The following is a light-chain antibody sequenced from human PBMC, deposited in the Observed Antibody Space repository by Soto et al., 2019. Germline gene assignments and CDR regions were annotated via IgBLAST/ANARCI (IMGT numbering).Light chain of an antibody. CDR1: SSEVGGYNY. V-gene: IGLV2-14*01. CDR3: SSYTSSSTLYV. J-gene: IGLJ1*01. Sequence: QSVLTQPASVSGSPGQSITISCTGTSSEVGGYNYVSWYQQHPGKAPKLMIYDVSNRPSGVSNRFSGSKSGNTASLTISGLQAEDEADYYCSSYTSSSTLYVFGTGTKDTDL. CDR2: DVS.